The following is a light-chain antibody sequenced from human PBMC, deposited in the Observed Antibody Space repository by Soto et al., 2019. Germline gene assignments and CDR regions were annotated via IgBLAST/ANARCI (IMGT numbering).Light chain of an antibody. Sequence: EIVMTRSPSTLSFCPRLSATLSFRASQRVSANLAWYQHKPGQAARLLIYGASTRATGIPARFSGSGTGTDFTLTISSLQSEDFAVYYCQQYSKWPTFGRGTKVDIK. V-gene: IGKV3-15*01. CDR2: GAS. CDR1: QRVSAN. J-gene: IGKJ1*01. CDR3: QQYSKWPT.